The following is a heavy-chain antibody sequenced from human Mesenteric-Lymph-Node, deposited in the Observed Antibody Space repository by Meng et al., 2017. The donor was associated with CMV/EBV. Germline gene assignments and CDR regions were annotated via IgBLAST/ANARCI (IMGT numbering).Heavy chain of an antibody. CDR1: GITFSNDA. CDR3: ARDPDSQLPPEKGLDA. J-gene: IGHJ6*02. D-gene: IGHD2-2*01. V-gene: IGHV3-23*01. CDR2: ISASGEST. Sequence: GGSLRLSCAASGITFSNDAMTWVRQAPGKGLERVSGISASGESTYYADSVKGRFTISRDNSKNSLYLQMNSLRPEDSALYYCARDPDSQLPPEKGLDAWGQGTPVTVSS.